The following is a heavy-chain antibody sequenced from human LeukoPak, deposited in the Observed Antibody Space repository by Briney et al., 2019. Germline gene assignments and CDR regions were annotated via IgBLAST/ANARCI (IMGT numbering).Heavy chain of an antibody. CDR1: GFTFSNAW. CDR2: IKSKTDGGTP. CDR3: TTEYYGAYNY. Sequence: GGSLRLSCAASGFTFSNAWMSWGRQAPGKGLEWVGRIKSKTDGGTPDYAAPVRGRFTISRDDSKDTLYLQMNSLKTEDTAVYYCTTEYYGAYNYWGQGTLVTVSS. J-gene: IGHJ4*02. D-gene: IGHD4-17*01. V-gene: IGHV3-15*01.